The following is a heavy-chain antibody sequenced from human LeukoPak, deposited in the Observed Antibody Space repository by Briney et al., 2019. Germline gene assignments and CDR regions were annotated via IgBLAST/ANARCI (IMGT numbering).Heavy chain of an antibody. J-gene: IGHJ4*02. CDR3: AREDWGFDY. D-gene: IGHD7-27*01. CDR2: ISYDGSNK. CDR1: GFTFSSYA. Sequence: GGSLRLSCAASGFTFSSYAMSWVRQAPGKGLEWVAVISYDGSNKYYADSVKGRFTISRDNSKNTLYLQMNSLRAEDTAVYYCAREDWGFDYWGQGTLVTVSS. V-gene: IGHV3-30-3*01.